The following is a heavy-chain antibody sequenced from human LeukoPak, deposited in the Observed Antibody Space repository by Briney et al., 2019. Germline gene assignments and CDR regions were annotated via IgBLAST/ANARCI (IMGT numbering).Heavy chain of an antibody. J-gene: IGHJ5*01. CDR2: IHYSGSS. CDR1: GDSTNNFY. CDR3: ALAPNSNWFDF. D-gene: IGHD2-8*01. Sequence: SETLSLTCTVSGDSTNNFYWTWIRQSPGKGLEWIGNIHYSGSSVYNPSLKSRGTIPIDTSRRQFFLKLNSVTAADTAVYFCALAPNSNWFDFWGPGTLVTVSS. V-gene: IGHV4-59*03.